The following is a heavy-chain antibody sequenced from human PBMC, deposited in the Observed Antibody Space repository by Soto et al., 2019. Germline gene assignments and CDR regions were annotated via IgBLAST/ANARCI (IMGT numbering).Heavy chain of an antibody. CDR1: GFTFRDHY. D-gene: IGHD1-26*01. V-gene: IGHV3-72*01. Sequence: EVQLVESGGGLVQPGGSLRLSCAASGFTFRDHYMDWVRQAPGKGLEWVGRIRNKANNYATEYAASVKDRFTISRDDSKNSLYLQMHSLKTEDTAVYYCARGWALGELLPGAFDYWGQGILVTVSS. J-gene: IGHJ4*02. CDR3: ARGWALGELLPGAFDY. CDR2: IRNKANNYAT.